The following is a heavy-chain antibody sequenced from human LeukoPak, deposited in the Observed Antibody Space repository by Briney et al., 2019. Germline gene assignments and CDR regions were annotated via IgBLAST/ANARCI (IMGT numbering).Heavy chain of an antibody. Sequence: GASVKVSCKASGYTFTSYYMHWVGQAPGQGREWMGGINPNSGGTNYAQKFQGRVTMTRDTSISTAYMELSRLRSDDTAVYYCARALNYSGSGSYPPVWGQGTLVTVSS. D-gene: IGHD3-10*01. CDR2: INPNSGGT. V-gene: IGHV1-2*02. J-gene: IGHJ4*02. CDR3: ARALNYSGSGSYPPV. CDR1: GYTFTSYY.